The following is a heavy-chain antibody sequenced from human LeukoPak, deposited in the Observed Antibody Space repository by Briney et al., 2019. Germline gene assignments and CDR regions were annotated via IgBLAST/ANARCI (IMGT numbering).Heavy chain of an antibody. J-gene: IGHJ6*03. CDR2: ISSSGSTI. D-gene: IGHD3-3*01. Sequence: GGSLRLSCAASGFTFSSYEMNWVRQAPGKGLEWVSYISSSGSTIYYADSVKGRFTISRDNAKNSLYLQMNSLRAEDTAVYYCARASRFLVRYYMDVWGKGTTVTVSS. CDR3: ARASRFLVRYYMDV. V-gene: IGHV3-48*03. CDR1: GFTFSSYE.